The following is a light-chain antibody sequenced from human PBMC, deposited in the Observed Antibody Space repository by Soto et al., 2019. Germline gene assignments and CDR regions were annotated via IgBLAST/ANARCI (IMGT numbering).Light chain of an antibody. Sequence: EIVLTQSPGTLSLSPGERATLSCRASQSVSSSYLAWYQRKPGQVPGLLIKGAPSRATGIPDRFSGSGSGTAFTLAISRLEPEDFAVYYCQQYGSSPFTFGGGPKVEIK. CDR1: QSVSSSY. J-gene: IGKJ4*01. CDR3: QQYGSSPFT. V-gene: IGKV3-20*01. CDR2: GAP.